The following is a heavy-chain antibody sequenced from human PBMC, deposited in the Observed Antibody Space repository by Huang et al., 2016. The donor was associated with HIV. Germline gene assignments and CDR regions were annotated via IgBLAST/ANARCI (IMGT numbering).Heavy chain of an antibody. CDR1: GVSIGSGGYY. V-gene: IGHV4-30-4*08. CDR2: IYYSGST. CDR3: TRGHSYGFGRNYFDY. Sequence: QVQLQESGPGPVKPSQTLSLTCTVSGVSIGSGGYYWSWIRQPPGKGLELIGYIYYSGSTYYTPALKSRVTISVDTSKNHFSLKLSSLTAADTAVYYCTRGHSYGFGRNYFDYWGQGTLVTVSS. D-gene: IGHD5-18*01. J-gene: IGHJ4*02.